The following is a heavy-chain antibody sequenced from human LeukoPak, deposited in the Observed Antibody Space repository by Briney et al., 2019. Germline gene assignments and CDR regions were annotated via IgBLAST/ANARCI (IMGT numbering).Heavy chain of an antibody. D-gene: IGHD6-19*01. CDR3: ARLRRNGNDWYADDS. J-gene: IGHJ4*02. V-gene: IGHV4-4*07. Sequence: PSETLSLTCTVSGASVSSNYWSWIRQSAAKGLEWIGRISISDGTNYSPSLKSRVSMSVDASKNQFSLILTSATAADAAVYYCARLRRNGNDWYADDSWGQGILVTLSS. CDR2: ISISDGT. CDR1: GASVSSNY.